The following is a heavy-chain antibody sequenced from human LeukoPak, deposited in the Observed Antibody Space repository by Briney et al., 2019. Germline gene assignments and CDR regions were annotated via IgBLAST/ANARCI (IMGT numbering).Heavy chain of an antibody. J-gene: IGHJ6*02. V-gene: IGHV4-61*02. CDR1: GASISSGNYY. CDR2: IYTSGRT. CDR3: ARGEYCSRTGCYPPPLYYYYHGMDV. Sequence: SETLSLTCTVSGASISSGNYYWSWIRQPAGKGLEWIGRIYTSGRTNYNPSLKSRVTISVDTSKNQFSLKLSSVTAADTAVYYCARGEYCSRTGCYPPPLYYYYHGMDVWGQGTPVTVSS. D-gene: IGHD2-2*01.